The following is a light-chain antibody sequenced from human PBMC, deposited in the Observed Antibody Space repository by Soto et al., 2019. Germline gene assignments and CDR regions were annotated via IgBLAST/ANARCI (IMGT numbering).Light chain of an antibody. CDR2: GVS. CDR1: SSDVGGYNY. J-gene: IGLJ1*01. CDR3: SSYTSNSTPYV. Sequence: QSALTQPASVSGSPGQSITISCTGTSSDVGGYNYVSWYQQHPGKAPKLMIYGVSNRPSGVSNRFSGSKSGNMASLTISGLQAEDEADYYCSSYTSNSTPYVFGTGTKLTVL. V-gene: IGLV2-14*01.